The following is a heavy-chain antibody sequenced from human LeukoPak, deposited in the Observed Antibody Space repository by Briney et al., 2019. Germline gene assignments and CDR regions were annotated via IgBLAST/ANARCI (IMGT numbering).Heavy chain of an antibody. CDR3: ARDGRGYYYDSSGYLPFDY. J-gene: IGHJ4*02. CDR2: ISAYNGNT. Sequence: ASVKVPCKASGYTFTSYGISWVRQAPGQGLEWMGWISAYNGNTNYAQKLQGRVTMTTDTSTSTAYMELRSLRSDDTAVYYCARDGRGYYYDSSGYLPFDYWGQGTLVTVSS. V-gene: IGHV1-18*01. CDR1: GYTFTSYG. D-gene: IGHD3-22*01.